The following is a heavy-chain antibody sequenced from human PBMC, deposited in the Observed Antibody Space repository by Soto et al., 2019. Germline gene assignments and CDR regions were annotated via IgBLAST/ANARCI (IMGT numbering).Heavy chain of an antibody. CDR1: GFTFSSYG. D-gene: IGHD4-17*01. CDR3: AKDTLNYGDYAGGYYYYYGMDV. CDR2: ISYDGSNK. J-gene: IGHJ6*02. V-gene: IGHV3-30*18. Sequence: SLRLSCAASGFTFSSYGMHWVRQAPGKGLEWVAVISYDGSNKYYADSVKGRFTISRDNSKNTLYLQMNSLRAEDTAVYYCAKDTLNYGDYAGGYYYYYGMDVWGQGTTVTVSS.